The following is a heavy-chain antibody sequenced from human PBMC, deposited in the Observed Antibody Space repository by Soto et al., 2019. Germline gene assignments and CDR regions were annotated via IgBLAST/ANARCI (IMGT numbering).Heavy chain of an antibody. CDR2: IYPGDSDT. Sequence: GESLKISCKGSGYSFTSYWIGRVRQMPRKGLEWMGIIYPGDSDTRYSPAFQGQVTISADKSISTAYLQWSSLKASDTAMYYCARHRHDSSGYYNWFDPWGQGTLVTVSS. V-gene: IGHV5-51*01. CDR3: ARHRHDSSGYYNWFDP. D-gene: IGHD3-22*01. J-gene: IGHJ5*02. CDR1: GYSFTSYW.